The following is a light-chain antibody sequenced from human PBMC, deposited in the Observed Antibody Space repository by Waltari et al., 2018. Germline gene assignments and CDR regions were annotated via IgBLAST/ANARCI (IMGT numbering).Light chain of an antibody. J-gene: IGLJ1*01. V-gene: IGLV2-23*01. CDR3: CSYTGSSTSYG. CDR2: EAT. Sequence: QSALSQPASVSGSPAQTLTLTSTGASTDFASSNIVALYQHHPNRAPKLIIYEATKRPSGISHRFSGAKSGATASLRISGLQADDEADYYCCSYTGSSTSYGCGGGTKVTVL. CDR1: STDFASSNI.